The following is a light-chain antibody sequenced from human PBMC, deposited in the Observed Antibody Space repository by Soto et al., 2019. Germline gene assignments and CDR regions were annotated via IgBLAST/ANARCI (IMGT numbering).Light chain of an antibody. CDR3: ASWDDRLRGYV. Sequence: QSVLTQPPSASGTPGQRITISCSGSSSNIGNDFVYWYQQLPGTAPKLLIYHDNHRPSGVPDRFSGSKSGTSASLVTAGLRSEDQADPYCASWDDRLRGYVFGTGTKVTVL. J-gene: IGLJ1*01. CDR1: SSNIGNDF. CDR2: HDN. V-gene: IGLV1-47*02.